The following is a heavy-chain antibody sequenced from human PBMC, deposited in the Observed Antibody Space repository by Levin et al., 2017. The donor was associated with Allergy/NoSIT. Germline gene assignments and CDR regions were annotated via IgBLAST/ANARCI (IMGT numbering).Heavy chain of an antibody. CDR3: ARDLAAAADDAFDI. CDR2: INPNSGGT. CDR1: GYTFTGYY. D-gene: IGHD6-13*01. V-gene: IGHV1-2*02. Sequence: ASVKVSCKASGYTFTGYYIHWVRQAPGQGLEWMGWINPNSGGTNYAQKVQGRVTMTRDTAISTAYMELSRLRSDDTAVYYCARDLAAAADDAFDIWGQGTMVTVSS. J-gene: IGHJ3*02.